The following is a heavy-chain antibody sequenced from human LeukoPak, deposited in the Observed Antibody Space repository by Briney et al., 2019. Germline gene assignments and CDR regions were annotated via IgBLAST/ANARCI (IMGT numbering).Heavy chain of an antibody. V-gene: IGHV4-31*03. CDR3: ARSYDSSGYYY. Sequence: SQTLSLTCTVSGGSISIGGYYWSWIRQHPGKGLEWIGYIYYSGSTYYNPSLKSRVTIAVDTSKNQFSLKLSSVTAADTAVYYCARSYDSSGYYYWGQGTLVTVSS. CDR1: GGSISIGGYY. CDR2: IYYSGST. D-gene: IGHD3-22*01. J-gene: IGHJ4*02.